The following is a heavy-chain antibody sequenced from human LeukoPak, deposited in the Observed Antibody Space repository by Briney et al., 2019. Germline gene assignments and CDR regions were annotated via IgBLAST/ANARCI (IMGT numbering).Heavy chain of an antibody. V-gene: IGHV4-34*01. CDR2: INHSGST. J-gene: IGHJ4*02. CDR3: ASSRRDGYNFFKGFGLKSYFDY. CDR1: GGSFSGYY. D-gene: IGHD5-24*01. Sequence: SETLSLTCAVYGGSFSGYYWSWIRQPPGKGLEWIGEINHSGSTNYNPSLKSRATISVDTSKNQFSLKLSSVTAADTAVYYCASSRRDGYNFFKGFGLKSYFDYWGQGTLVTVSS.